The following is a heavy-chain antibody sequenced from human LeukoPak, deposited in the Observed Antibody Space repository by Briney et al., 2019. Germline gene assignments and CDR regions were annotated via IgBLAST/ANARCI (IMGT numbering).Heavy chain of an antibody. CDR2: MNPNSGNT. CDR1: GYTFTSYD. Sequence: ASVKVSCKASGYTFTSYDINWVRQATGQGLEWMGWMNPNSGNTGYAQKFQGRVTITRDTSASTVYMELSSLRSEDTAVYYCARVFCSTISCEFDYWGQGTRVTVSS. CDR3: ARVFCSTISCEFDY. J-gene: IGHJ4*02. V-gene: IGHV1-8*01. D-gene: IGHD2-2*01.